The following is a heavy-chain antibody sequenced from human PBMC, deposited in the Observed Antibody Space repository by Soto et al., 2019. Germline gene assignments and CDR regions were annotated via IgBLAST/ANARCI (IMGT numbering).Heavy chain of an antibody. CDR2: IKQDGDEK. J-gene: IGHJ3*01. CDR1: GFTFSSYW. D-gene: IGHD2-15*01. V-gene: IGHV3-7*01. CDR3: ARVYCSDASCYSPDEAFDF. Sequence: VQLVESGGGLVQPGGSLRLSCGASGFTFSSYWMSWVRQAPGKGLEWVANIKQDGDEKYYVDSVKGRFTISRDNAKNSLDVQMNSVIAEDTAVYYCARVYCSDASCYSPDEAFDFWGQGTMVSVSS.